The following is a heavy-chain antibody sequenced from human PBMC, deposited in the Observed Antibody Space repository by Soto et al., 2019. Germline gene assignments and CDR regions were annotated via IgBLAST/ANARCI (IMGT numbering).Heavy chain of an antibody. J-gene: IGHJ4*02. Sequence: GGSLRLSCAASGFTFSSYGMHWVRQAPGKGLEWVAVISYDGSNKYYADSVKGRFTISRDNSKNTLYLQMNSLRAEDTAVYYCAKDRSYKDPYFDYWGQGTLVTVSS. CDR3: AKDRSYKDPYFDY. D-gene: IGHD2-2*02. V-gene: IGHV3-30*18. CDR1: GFTFSSYG. CDR2: ISYDGSNK.